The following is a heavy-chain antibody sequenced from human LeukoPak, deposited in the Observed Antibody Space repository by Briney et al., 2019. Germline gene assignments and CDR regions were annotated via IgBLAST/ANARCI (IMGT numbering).Heavy chain of an antibody. CDR3: ARVPTTVTYTDY. Sequence: GGSLRLSCAASGFTFSDYYMSWIRQAPGKGLEWVSYISPTGGTKYYADSVKGRFTISRDNAKNSLFLQTNSLRVEDTAVYYCARVPTTVTYTDYWVQGTLVSVSS. J-gene: IGHJ4*02. D-gene: IGHD4-17*01. CDR1: GFTFSDYY. V-gene: IGHV3-11*01. CDR2: ISPTGGTK.